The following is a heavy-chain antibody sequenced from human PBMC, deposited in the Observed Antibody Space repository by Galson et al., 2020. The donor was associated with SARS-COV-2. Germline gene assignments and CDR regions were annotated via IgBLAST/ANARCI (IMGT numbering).Heavy chain of an antibody. J-gene: IGHJ5*02. D-gene: IGHD3-22*01. CDR1: GYTLTELS. CDR2: FDPEDGET. V-gene: IGHV1-24*01. Sequence: ASVKVSCKVSGYTLTELSMHWVRQAPGKGLEWMGGFDPEDGETIYAQQFQGRVTITEDTSTDTAYMELSSLRSEDTAVYYCATGPPYYYDSSGPRQERSNWFDPWGQGTLVTVSS. CDR3: ATGPPYYYDSSGPRQERSNWFDP.